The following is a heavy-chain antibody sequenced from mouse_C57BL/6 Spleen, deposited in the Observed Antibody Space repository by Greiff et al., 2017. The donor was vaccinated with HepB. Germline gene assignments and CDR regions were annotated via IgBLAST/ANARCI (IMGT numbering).Heavy chain of an antibody. CDR3: ARSDYSNYVDAMDY. D-gene: IGHD2-5*01. CDR1: GYTFTSYW. V-gene: IGHV1-59*01. CDR2: IDPSDSYT. Sequence: QVQLQQPGAELVRPGTSVKLSCKASGYTFTSYWMHWVKQRPGQGLEWIGVIDPSDSYTNYNQKFKGKATLTVDTSSSTAYMQLSSLTSEDSAVYYCARSDYSNYVDAMDYWGQGTSVTVSS. J-gene: IGHJ4*01.